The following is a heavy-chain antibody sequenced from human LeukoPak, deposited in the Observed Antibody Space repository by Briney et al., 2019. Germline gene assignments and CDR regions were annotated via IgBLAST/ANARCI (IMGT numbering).Heavy chain of an antibody. J-gene: IGHJ4*02. CDR2: INPNSGGT. CDR1: GYTLTGYY. CDR3: ARSEYSKDDY. V-gene: IGHV1-2*06. D-gene: IGHD4-11*01. Sequence: ASVQVSCKASGYTLTGYYMHWVRQAPGQGLEWMGRINPNSGGTNYAQKFQGRVTMARDTSISTAYMELRRLRSDDTAVYYCARSEYSKDDYWGQGTLVTVSS.